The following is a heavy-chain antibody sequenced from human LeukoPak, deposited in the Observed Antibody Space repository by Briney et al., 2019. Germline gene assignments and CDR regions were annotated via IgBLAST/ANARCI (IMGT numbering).Heavy chain of an antibody. Sequence: PSQTLSLTCTVSGGSVNSGSTSWSWIRQPAGKGLGWIGHIHGSGSTNYNPSVKSRVSISLDTSKNQVSLKLTSVTAADTAVYYCATETALFVGAHAAFDTWGQGTLLTVSS. CDR1: GGSVNSGSTS. V-gene: IGHV4-61*09. CDR2: IHGSGST. D-gene: IGHD1-26*01. CDR3: ATETALFVGAHAAFDT. J-gene: IGHJ3*02.